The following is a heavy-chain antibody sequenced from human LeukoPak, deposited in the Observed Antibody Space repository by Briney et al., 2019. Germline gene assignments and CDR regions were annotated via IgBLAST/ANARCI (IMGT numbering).Heavy chain of an antibody. Sequence: GGSLRLSCAASGFTFSSYAMHWVRQAPGKGLEYVSAISSNGGSTYYANSVKGRFTISRDNSKNTLYLQMGSLRAEDTAVYYCARDLVQAGTIPDYWGQGTLVTVSS. J-gene: IGHJ4*02. V-gene: IGHV3-64*01. CDR1: GFTFSSYA. CDR3: ARDLVQAGTIPDY. D-gene: IGHD6-19*01. CDR2: ISSNGGST.